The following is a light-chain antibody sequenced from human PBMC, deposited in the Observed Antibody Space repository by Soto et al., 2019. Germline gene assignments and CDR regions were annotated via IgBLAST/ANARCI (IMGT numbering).Light chain of an antibody. CDR1: SSDVGGYNY. Sequence: QSALTQPASVSGSPGQSITISCTGTSSDVGGYNYVSWYQQHPGKAPKFIIYEVSNRPSGVSNLFSGSKSGNTASLTISGLPAEYEADYYCRSYTSSVSYVFGTGTKVTVL. J-gene: IGLJ1*01. CDR3: RSYTSSVSYV. V-gene: IGLV2-14*01. CDR2: EVS.